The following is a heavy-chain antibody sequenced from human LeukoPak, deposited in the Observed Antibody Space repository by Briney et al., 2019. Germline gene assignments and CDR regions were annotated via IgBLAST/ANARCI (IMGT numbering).Heavy chain of an antibody. D-gene: IGHD2-8*02. V-gene: IGHV3-64D*06. CDR3: VTGHVEAAGGVPATIPY. Sequence: GASLSLSCSASGFPFSCYAMHLLRQAPGKGVEYVTANSSNGGSTYYADSVNGKFTISIDNSKITLYLKMSSLRAEDTTVYYCVTGHVEAAGGVPATIPYWGQGTLVTVSS. CDR2: NSSNGGST. J-gene: IGHJ4*02. CDR1: GFPFSCYA.